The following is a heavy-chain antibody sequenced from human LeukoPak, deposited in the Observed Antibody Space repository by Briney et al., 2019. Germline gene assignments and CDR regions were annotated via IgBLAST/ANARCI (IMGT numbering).Heavy chain of an antibody. J-gene: IGHJ4*02. D-gene: IGHD2-2*01. CDR3: ARVARCTSCFDVDY. Sequence: SETLSLTCNVSGFSISNGYYWGWIRQPPGKRLEWIGSMYHSGDSYYNASLKSRVTISVDTSKNQFSLTLSSVTAADTAVYYCARVARCTSCFDVDYWGQGTLVTVSS. CDR1: GFSISNGYY. V-gene: IGHV4-38-2*02. CDR2: MYHSGDS.